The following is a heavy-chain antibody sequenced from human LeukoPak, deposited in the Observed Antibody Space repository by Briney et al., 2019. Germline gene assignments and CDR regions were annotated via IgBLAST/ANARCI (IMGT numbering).Heavy chain of an antibody. Sequence: SETLSLTCTVSGGSISSYYWSWIRQPAGKGLEWIGRIYTSGSTNYNPSLKSRVTMSVDTSKNQFSLKLSSVTAADTAVYYCARDWIAAAGTHSDYWGQGTLVTVSS. D-gene: IGHD6-13*01. CDR3: ARDWIAAAGTHSDY. V-gene: IGHV4-4*07. J-gene: IGHJ4*02. CDR1: GGSISSYY. CDR2: IYTSGST.